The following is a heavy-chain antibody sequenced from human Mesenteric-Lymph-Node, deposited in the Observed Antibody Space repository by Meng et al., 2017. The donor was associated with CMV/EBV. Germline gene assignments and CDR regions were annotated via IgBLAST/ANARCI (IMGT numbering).Heavy chain of an antibody. V-gene: IGHV3-53*01. CDR2: IYSGGST. CDR1: GFTVSSNY. D-gene: IGHD4-23*01. J-gene: IGHJ3*01. Sequence: GGSLRLSCAASGFTVSSNYMSWVRQAPGKGLEWVSVIYSGGSTYYADSVKGRFTISRDNSKNTLYLQMNSLRAEDTAVYYCAKGRWADAFDVWGQGTMVTVSS. CDR3: AKGRWADAFDV.